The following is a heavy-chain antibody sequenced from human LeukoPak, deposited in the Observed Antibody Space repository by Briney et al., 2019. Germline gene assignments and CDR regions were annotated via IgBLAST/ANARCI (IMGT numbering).Heavy chain of an antibody. J-gene: IGHJ4*02. CDR1: GRSISSGSYY. CDR3: ASFNYGSGRIDY. D-gene: IGHD3-10*01. CDR2: IYTSGST. Sequence: PSQTLSLTCTVSGRSISSGSYYWSWIRQPAGKGLERIGRIYTSGSTNYNPSLKSRVTISVDTSKNQFSLKLSSVTAADTAVYYCASFNYGSGRIDYWGQGTLVTVSS. V-gene: IGHV4-61*02.